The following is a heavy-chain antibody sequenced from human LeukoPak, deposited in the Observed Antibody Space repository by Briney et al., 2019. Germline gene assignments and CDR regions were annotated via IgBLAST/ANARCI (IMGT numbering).Heavy chain of an antibody. CDR3: ARDRCSSTSCYGFDY. D-gene: IGHD2-2*01. J-gene: IGHJ4*02. V-gene: IGHV3-48*01. Sequence: GGSLRLSCAASGFTFSSYSMNWVRQAPGKGLEWVSSISSSSSTIYYADSVKGRFTISRDNAKNSLYLQMNSLRAEDTAVYYCARDRCSSTSCYGFDYWGQGTPVTVSS. CDR1: GFTFSSYS. CDR2: ISSSSSTI.